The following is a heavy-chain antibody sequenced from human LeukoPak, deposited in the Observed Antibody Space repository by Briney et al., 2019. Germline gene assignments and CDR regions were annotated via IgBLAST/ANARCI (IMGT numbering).Heavy chain of an antibody. J-gene: IGHJ4*02. V-gene: IGHV3-7*01. CDR3: ARDILGTASIVDY. Sequence: QSGGSLRLSCAASGFTFSNYWMSWVRQAPGKGLEGVANIKEDGSEQYYVDSVKGRFTISRDNAKDSLFLQMNSLSAEDTAVYYCARDILGTASIVDYWGQGTLVTVSS. CDR1: GFTFSNYW. D-gene: IGHD2-15*01. CDR2: IKEDGSEQ.